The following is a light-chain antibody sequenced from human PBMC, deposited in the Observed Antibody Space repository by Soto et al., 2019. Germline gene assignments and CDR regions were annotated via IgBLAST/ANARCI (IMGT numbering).Light chain of an antibody. V-gene: IGLV1-47*02. CDR2: SNN. CDR3: AAWDDSLSGYV. Sequence: QSVLTQPPSASGTPGQRVTISCSGGSSNIGSNYVYWYQQLPGTAPKLLIYSNNERPSGVPARLSGSKSGTSASLAISGLRSEDEADYFCAAWDDSLSGYVFGTGTKVTVL. J-gene: IGLJ1*01. CDR1: SSNIGSNY.